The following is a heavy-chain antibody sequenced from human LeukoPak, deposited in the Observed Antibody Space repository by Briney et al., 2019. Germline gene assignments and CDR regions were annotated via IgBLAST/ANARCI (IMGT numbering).Heavy chain of an antibody. D-gene: IGHD5-18*01. Sequence: SETLSLTCAVYGGSFSGYYWSWIRQPPGKGLEWIGEINHSGSTNYNPSLKSRVTISVDTSKNQFSLKLSSVTAADTVVYYCARGGNRIQLWLRTFDPWGQGTLVTVSS. V-gene: IGHV4-34*01. J-gene: IGHJ5*02. CDR1: GGSFSGYY. CDR2: INHSGST. CDR3: ARGGNRIQLWLRTFDP.